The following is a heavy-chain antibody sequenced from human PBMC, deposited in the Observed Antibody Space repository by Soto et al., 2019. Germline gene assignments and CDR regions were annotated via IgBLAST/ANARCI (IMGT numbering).Heavy chain of an antibody. CDR1: GFTFSSYG. CDR2: IWYDGSNK. J-gene: IGHJ6*02. V-gene: IGHV3-33*01. D-gene: IGHD6-6*01. CDR3: ARDSYSSSSTNYYYGMDV. Sequence: QVPLVESGGGVVQPGRSLRLSCAASGFTFSSYGMHWVRQAPGKGLEWVAVIWYDGSNKYYADSVKGRFTISRDNSKNTLYLQMNSLRAEDTAVYYCARDSYSSSSTNYYYGMDVWGQGTTVTVSS.